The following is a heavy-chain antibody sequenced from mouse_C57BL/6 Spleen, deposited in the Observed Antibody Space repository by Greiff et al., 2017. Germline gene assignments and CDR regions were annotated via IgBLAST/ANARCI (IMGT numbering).Heavy chain of an antibody. CDR2: INPSSGYT. D-gene: IGHD2-3*01. CDR1: GYTFTSYW. CDR3: ARDDGYSYAMDY. V-gene: IGHV1-7*01. Sequence: QVQLQQSGAELAKPGASVKLSCKASGYTFTSYWMHWVKQRPGQGLEWIGYINPSSGYTKYNQKFKDKATLTAEKSSSTAYMQLSSLTYEDSAVYYCARDDGYSYAMDYWGQGTSVTVSS. J-gene: IGHJ4*01.